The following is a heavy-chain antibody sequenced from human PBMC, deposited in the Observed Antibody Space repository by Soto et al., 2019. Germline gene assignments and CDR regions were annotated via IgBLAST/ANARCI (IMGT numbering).Heavy chain of an antibody. Sequence: QVQLVQSGAEVKKPGSSVKVSCKASGGTFSSYAISWVRQAPGQGLEWMGGIIPIFGTANYAQKFQGRVTITADESTSTANMELSRLRSEDTAVYYCARVGDYYDSCGYYHFDYWGQGTLVTVSS. CDR2: IIPIFGTA. V-gene: IGHV1-69*01. J-gene: IGHJ4*02. D-gene: IGHD3-22*01. CDR1: GGTFSSYA. CDR3: ARVGDYYDSCGYYHFDY.